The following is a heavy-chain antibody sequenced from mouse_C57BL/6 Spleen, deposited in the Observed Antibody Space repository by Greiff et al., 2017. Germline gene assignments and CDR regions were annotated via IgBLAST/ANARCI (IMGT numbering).Heavy chain of an antibody. CDR3: ARHEFYYYGISHFDY. D-gene: IGHD1-1*01. J-gene: IGHJ2*01. Sequence: QVQLQQSGAELVKPGASVKLSCKASGYTFTEYTIHWVKQRSGQGLEWIGWFYPGSGSMKYNEKFKDKATLTADKSSSTVYMELSRLTSEDSAVYCCARHEFYYYGISHFDYWGQGTTLTVSS. CDR1: GYTFTEYT. V-gene: IGHV1-62-2*01. CDR2: FYPGSGSM.